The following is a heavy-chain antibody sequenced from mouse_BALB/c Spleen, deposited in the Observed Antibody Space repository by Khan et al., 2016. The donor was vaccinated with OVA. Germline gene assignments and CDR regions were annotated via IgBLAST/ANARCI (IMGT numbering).Heavy chain of an antibody. V-gene: IGHV5-17*02. CDR1: GFPFSSFW. D-gene: IGHD2-13*01. CDR3: ARGDWSWFAY. CDR2: ISSDSNSI. Sequence: EVELVESGGGLVQPGGSRKLSCAASGFPFSSFWMNWVSQAPEKGLEWVADISSDSNSIYYEDTVKGRFTISRANPKNTLFLPMTSLRAEDTAMYYCARGDWSWFAYWGQGTLVTVSA. J-gene: IGHJ3*01.